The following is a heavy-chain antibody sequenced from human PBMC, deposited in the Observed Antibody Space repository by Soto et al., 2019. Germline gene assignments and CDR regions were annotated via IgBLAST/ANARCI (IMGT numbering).Heavy chain of an antibody. CDR1: GGTFSSYA. Sequence: GASVKVSCKASGGTFSSYAISWVRQAPGQGLEWMGGIIPIFGTANYAQKFQGRVTITADESTSTAYMELSSLRSEDTAVYYCARGSNLMTTVSYFDYWGQGTLVTVSS. CDR2: IIPIFGTA. V-gene: IGHV1-69*13. J-gene: IGHJ4*02. D-gene: IGHD4-17*01. CDR3: ARGSNLMTTVSYFDY.